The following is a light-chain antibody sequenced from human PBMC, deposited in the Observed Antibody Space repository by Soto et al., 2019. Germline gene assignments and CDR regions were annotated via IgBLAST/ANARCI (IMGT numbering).Light chain of an antibody. CDR1: QSFGRW. V-gene: IGKV1-5*03. CDR2: KTS. CDR3: QVYKTGPGYN. Sequence: DLQMTQSPSTLSASVGDRVTITCRASQSFGRWLAWYQQKPGKAPELLIYKTSTLERGVASRFSGSGSGTEFTLTISSLQPDDFATYYCQVYKTGPGYNFGQGTRLEIK. J-gene: IGKJ2*01.